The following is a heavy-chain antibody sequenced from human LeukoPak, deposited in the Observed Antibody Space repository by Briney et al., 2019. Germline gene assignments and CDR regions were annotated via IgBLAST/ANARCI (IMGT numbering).Heavy chain of an antibody. Sequence: SETLSLTCAVYGGSFSGYYWSWIRQPPGKGLEWIGEINHSGSTNYNPSLKSRVTISVDTSKNQFSLKLSSVTAADTAVYYCARNQQLYCSSTSCYVYYFDYWGQGTLVTVXS. J-gene: IGHJ4*02. CDR1: GGSFSGYY. D-gene: IGHD2-2*01. V-gene: IGHV4-34*01. CDR3: ARNQQLYCSSTSCYVYYFDY. CDR2: INHSGST.